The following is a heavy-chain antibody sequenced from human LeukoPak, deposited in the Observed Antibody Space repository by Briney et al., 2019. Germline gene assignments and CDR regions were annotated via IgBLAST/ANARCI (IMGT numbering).Heavy chain of an antibody. J-gene: IGHJ4*02. CDR1: GGSISTYY. CDR2: IYYSGST. D-gene: IGHD3-22*01. CDR3: ARGTYYYDSSGYYYFDY. Sequence: SETLSLTCTVSGGSISTYYWSWIRQPPGKGLEWIGYIYYSGSTNYNPSLKSRVTISVDTSKNQFSLKLSSVTAADTAVYYCARGTYYYDSSGYYYFDYWGQGTLVTVSS. V-gene: IGHV4-59*01.